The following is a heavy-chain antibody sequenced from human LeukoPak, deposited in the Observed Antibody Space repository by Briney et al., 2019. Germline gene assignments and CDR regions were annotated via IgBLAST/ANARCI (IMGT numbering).Heavy chain of an antibody. Sequence: GESLKISCKGSGYSFSTFWIAWVRQTPGKGLEWMGIIYPGDSDTRYSPSFQGQVTISVDKSFDTAYLQWNSLKASDTAIYYCARRVIAMAGIDYSALDVWGQGTTVTVSS. CDR1: GYSFSTFW. CDR2: IYPGDSDT. J-gene: IGHJ6*02. CDR3: ARRVIAMAGIDYSALDV. V-gene: IGHV5-51*01. D-gene: IGHD6-19*01.